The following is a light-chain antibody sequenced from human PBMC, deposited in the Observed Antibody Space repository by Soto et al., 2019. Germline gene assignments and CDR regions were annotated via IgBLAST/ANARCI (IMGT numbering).Light chain of an antibody. CDR1: HSIGAS. Sequence: DIQMTQSPSTLYASVGDRVTITCRASHSIGASLAWFQQKPGKAPNLLIYKAPSLESGGPSRFSGSGSGTEFTRTISTLQPDDFATYYCQQDNSSPLTCGGGTKVEIK. J-gene: IGKJ4*01. V-gene: IGKV1-5*03. CDR2: KAP. CDR3: QQDNSSPLT.